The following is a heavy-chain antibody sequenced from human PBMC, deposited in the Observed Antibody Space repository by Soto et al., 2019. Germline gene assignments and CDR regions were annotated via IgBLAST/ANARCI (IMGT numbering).Heavy chain of an antibody. CDR2: ISAYNGNK. CDR1: AYTFTSYG. D-gene: IGHD3-9*01. V-gene: IGHV1-18*01. Sequence: GDSVKVSCKASAYTFTSYGISWVRQAPGQGLEWMGWISAYNGNKNYVQNLQGRVTMTTDTSTSTAYMKLRSLRSDDTAVYYCARAAYDILTGYYNGGAFDIWGQGTMVTVSS. J-gene: IGHJ3*02. CDR3: ARAAYDILTGYYNGGAFDI.